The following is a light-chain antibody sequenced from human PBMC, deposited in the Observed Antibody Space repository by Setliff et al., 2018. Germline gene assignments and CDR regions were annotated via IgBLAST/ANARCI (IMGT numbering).Light chain of an antibody. Sequence: QSVLTQPPPVSAAPRQKVTISCSGSSSNIGSSYVSWYQQVPGTAPKLLIYDNNKRPSGIPDRFSDSKSGASGTLGITGLQTGDEAEYYCATWDFSLRGVVFGGGTKVTVL. CDR1: SSNIGSSY. CDR2: DNN. CDR3: ATWDFSLRGVV. J-gene: IGLJ2*01. V-gene: IGLV1-51*01.